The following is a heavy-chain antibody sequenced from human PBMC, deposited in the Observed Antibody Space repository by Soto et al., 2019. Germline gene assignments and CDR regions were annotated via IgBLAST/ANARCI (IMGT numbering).Heavy chain of an antibody. CDR1: NYSISSGFY. Sequence: PSETLSLTCTVSNYSISSGFYWAWVRQPPGKGLEWVVTIFYSGTTYHNPSLKGRVTASVDSSENQFSLKLTSVTASDTAVYYCARLDFRSGYYGGRFDPWGQGTLVTVSS. D-gene: IGHD3-3*01. V-gene: IGHV4-38-2*02. CDR3: ARLDFRSGYYGGRFDP. J-gene: IGHJ5*02. CDR2: IFYSGTT.